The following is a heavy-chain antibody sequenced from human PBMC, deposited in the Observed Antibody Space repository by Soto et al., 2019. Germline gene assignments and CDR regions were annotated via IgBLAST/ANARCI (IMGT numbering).Heavy chain of an antibody. CDR3: ARDGPSAGTRYYYYYGMDV. CDR1: GFTVSSNY. V-gene: IGHV3-53*01. J-gene: IGHJ6*02. Sequence: GGSLRLSCAASGFTVSSNYMSWVRQAPGKGLEWVSVIYSGGSTYYADSAKGRFTISRDNSKNTLYLQMNSLRAEDTAVYYCARDGPSAGTRYYYYYGMDVWGQGTTVTVS. CDR2: IYSGGST. D-gene: IGHD6-13*01.